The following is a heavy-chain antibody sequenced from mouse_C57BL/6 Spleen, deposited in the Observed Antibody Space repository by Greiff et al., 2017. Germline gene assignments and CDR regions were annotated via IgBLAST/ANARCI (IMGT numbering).Heavy chain of an antibody. CDR2: INPRDGST. D-gene: IGHD1-1*01. Sequence: VQLQQSDAELVKPGASVKISCKVSGYTFTDHTIHWMQQRPEQGLEWIGYINPRDGSTTYNEKFKGKATLTADKSSSTAYMHLNSLTSEDSAVYFCARRNTTVVATDYAMDYWGQGTSVTVSS. J-gene: IGHJ4*01. CDR1: GYTFTDHT. V-gene: IGHV1-78*01. CDR3: ARRNTTVVATDYAMDY.